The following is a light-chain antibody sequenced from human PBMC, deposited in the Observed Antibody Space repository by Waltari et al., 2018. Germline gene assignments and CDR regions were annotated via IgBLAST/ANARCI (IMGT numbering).Light chain of an antibody. CDR3: SMYMGSGVWV. CDR1: SGPVSSTSY. Sequence: QPVVTQDPSLSVSPGGTVTLHCALSSGPVSSTSYPTWYQQTPGQPPRTLVYKGISRSSGVPDRFSGSILGNTAALTITGAQADDESDYYCSMYMGSGVWVFGGGTKLTVL. J-gene: IGLJ3*02. CDR2: KGI. V-gene: IGLV8-61*01.